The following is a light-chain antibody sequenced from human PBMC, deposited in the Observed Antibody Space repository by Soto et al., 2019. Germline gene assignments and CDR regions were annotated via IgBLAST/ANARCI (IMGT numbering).Light chain of an antibody. CDR2: DAS. V-gene: IGKV3-15*01. J-gene: IGKJ2*01. CDR3: HQYNSWPPGT. CDR1: QSISRS. Sequence: EMGWTRSPAILSVSPGERATLSCRASQSISRSLAWYQQKPGQAPRLLISDASTRATGIPARFSGSGSGTEFTLTISSLQSEDFALYYCHQYNSWPPGTFGQGTKVDIK.